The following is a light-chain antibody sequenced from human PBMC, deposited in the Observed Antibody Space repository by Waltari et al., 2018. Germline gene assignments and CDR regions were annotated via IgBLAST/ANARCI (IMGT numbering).Light chain of an antibody. CDR1: SSDVGGYNY. CDR2: DVS. J-gene: IGLJ1*01. Sequence: QSALTQPASVSGSPGQSITISCTGTSSDVGGYNYVSWYQQHTGKAPKLMIYDVSNRPSGVSNRFSGSKSGNTASLTISGLQAEDEADYYCSSYTSSSLVFGTGTKVTVL. V-gene: IGLV2-14*03. CDR3: SSYTSSSLV.